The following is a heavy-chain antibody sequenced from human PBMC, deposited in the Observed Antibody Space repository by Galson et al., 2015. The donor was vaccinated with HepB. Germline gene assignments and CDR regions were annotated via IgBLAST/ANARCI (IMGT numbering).Heavy chain of an antibody. D-gene: IGHD6-13*01. J-gene: IGHJ4*02. Sequence: SLRLSCAASGFTFSIYAVNWVRQASHKGLEWVSTISGGDDTTYHADSVKGRFTISRDDSKNTLYLQMNSLRAEDTAVYYCAKSSPSSWPSFDYWGQGTLVTVSS. CDR1: GFTFSIYA. V-gene: IGHV3-23*01. CDR2: ISGGDDTT. CDR3: AKSSPSSWPSFDY.